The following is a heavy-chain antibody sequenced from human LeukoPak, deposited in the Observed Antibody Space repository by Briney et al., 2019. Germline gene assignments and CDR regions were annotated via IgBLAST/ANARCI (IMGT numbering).Heavy chain of an antibody. J-gene: IGHJ4*02. CDR1: GYTLTELS. CDR2: FAPEDGET. CDR3: ARAKTGYYNY. V-gene: IGHV1-24*01. Sequence: GASVKVSCKVSGYTLTELSIHWVRQAPGKGLEWMGSFAPEDGETIYSQKFQGRVTITADESTSTAYMELSSLRSEDTAVYYCARAKTGYYNYWGQGTLVTVSS. D-gene: IGHD3-9*01.